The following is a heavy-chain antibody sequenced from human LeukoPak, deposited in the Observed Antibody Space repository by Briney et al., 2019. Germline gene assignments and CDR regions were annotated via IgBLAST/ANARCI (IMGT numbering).Heavy chain of an antibody. CDR3: ARDLGQYYDTSDNWFDP. J-gene: IGHJ5*02. CDR1: GFTFSSYA. D-gene: IGHD3-22*01. Sequence: PGGSLRLSCAASGFTFSSYAIHWVRQAPGKGLEWVSYISSSSSTIYYADSVKGRFTISRDNAKNTLNLQMNSLRAEDTAVYYCARDLGQYYDTSDNWFDPWGQGTLVTVSS. V-gene: IGHV3-48*04. CDR2: ISSSSSTI.